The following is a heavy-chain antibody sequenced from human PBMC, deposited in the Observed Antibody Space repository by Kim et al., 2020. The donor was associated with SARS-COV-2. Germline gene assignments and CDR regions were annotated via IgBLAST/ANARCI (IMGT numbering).Heavy chain of an antibody. CDR3: ARATTLVFTAGFDI. Sequence: YADSVKGRFSVSRDDSAKVIHLQMNSLRAEDTAIYYCARATTLVFTAGFDIWGRGTPVTVSS. J-gene: IGHJ4*02. V-gene: IGHV3-23*05. D-gene: IGHD2-8*02.